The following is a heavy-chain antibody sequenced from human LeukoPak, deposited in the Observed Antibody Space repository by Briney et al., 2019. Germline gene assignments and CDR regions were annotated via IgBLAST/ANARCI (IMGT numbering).Heavy chain of an antibody. CDR3: ARVNWNEKDDAFDI. J-gene: IGHJ3*02. Sequence: ASVKVSCKASGYTFTSYAMNWVRQAPGQGLEWMGWINPNSGDTNYAQMFQGRVTMTGDTSISTAYMELSRLRYDDKAVYYCARVNWNEKDDAFDIWGQGTMVTVSS. CDR2: INPNSGDT. CDR1: GYTFTSYA. V-gene: IGHV1-2*02. D-gene: IGHD1-20*01.